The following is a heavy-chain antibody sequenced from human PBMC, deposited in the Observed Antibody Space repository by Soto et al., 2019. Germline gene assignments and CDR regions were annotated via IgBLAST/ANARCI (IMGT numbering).Heavy chain of an antibody. CDR1: GFTFSSYW. Sequence: EVQLVESGGGLVQPGGSLRLSCAASGFTFSSYWMHWVRQAPGKGLVWVSRINSDGSSTSYADSVKGRFTISRDNAKNTLYLQMNSLRAEDTAVYYCARGKDYDVWSGYYDGYYGMDVWGQGTTVTVSS. D-gene: IGHD3-3*01. CDR3: ARGKDYDVWSGYYDGYYGMDV. CDR2: INSDGSST. J-gene: IGHJ6*02. V-gene: IGHV3-74*01.